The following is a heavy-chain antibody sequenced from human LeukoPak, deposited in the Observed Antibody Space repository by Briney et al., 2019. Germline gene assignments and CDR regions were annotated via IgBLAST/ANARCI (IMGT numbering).Heavy chain of an antibody. V-gene: IGHV3-48*01. D-gene: IGHD1-1*01. CDR3: ARDTPPSWNQNYYMDV. Sequence: GGSLRLSCAASGFTFGSYNINWVRQAPGKGLEWVSYISSSSSTIYYADSVKGRFTISRDNAKNSLYLQMNSLRAEDTAVYYCARDTPPSWNQNYYMDVWGKGTTVTVSS. CDR1: GFTFGSYN. J-gene: IGHJ6*03. CDR2: ISSSSSTI.